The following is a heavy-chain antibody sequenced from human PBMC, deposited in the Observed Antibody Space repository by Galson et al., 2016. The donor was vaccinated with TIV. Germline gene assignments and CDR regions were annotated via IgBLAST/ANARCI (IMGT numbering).Heavy chain of an antibody. CDR2: TYSGDQT. J-gene: IGHJ6*02. CDR1: GFAVSDNC. V-gene: IGHV3-66*01. Sequence: LRLSCAASGFAVSDNCMAWVRRAPGKGLDWVSLTYSGDQTSYADSVKGRFTVSRDDSKNTLYLQMDGLTQQDTAVYCCARDRRFCGNECYLRYYYGMDVWGQGTTVTVSS. D-gene: IGHD2-21*01. CDR3: ARDRRFCGNECYLRYYYGMDV.